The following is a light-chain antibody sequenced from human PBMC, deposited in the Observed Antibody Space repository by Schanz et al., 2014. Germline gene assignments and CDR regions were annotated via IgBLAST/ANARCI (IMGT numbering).Light chain of an antibody. V-gene: IGKV3-20*01. CDR2: GAS. CDR1: QSVSSSY. CDR3: QQYGRSPFT. J-gene: IGKJ3*01. Sequence: EIVLTQSPGTLSLSPGERATLSCRASQSVSSSYLAWHQQKPGQAPRLLIYGASNRATGIPDRFSGSGSGTDFTLTISRLEPEDFAVYYCQQYGRSPFTFGPGTKVDIK.